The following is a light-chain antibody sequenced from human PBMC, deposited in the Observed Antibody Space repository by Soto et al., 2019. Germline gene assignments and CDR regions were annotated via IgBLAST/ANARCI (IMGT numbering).Light chain of an antibody. J-gene: IGKJ1*01. Sequence: EIVLTQSPGTLSLSPGERATLSCRASQSVSSSSLAWYQQKAGQAPRLLMYGASSRATGIPDRFSGSGSGTDFTLTIHRLEPEDFAVYYCQQYGTSPPWTFGQGTRVEIK. V-gene: IGKV3-20*01. CDR3: QQYGTSPPWT. CDR1: QSVSSSS. CDR2: GAS.